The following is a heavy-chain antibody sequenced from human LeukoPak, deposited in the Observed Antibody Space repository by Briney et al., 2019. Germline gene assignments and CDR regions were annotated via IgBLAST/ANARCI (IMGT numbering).Heavy chain of an antibody. V-gene: IGHV3-23*01. D-gene: IGHD5-18*01. CDR2: IFGSGGSP. CDR1: SGFA. CDR3: GKTTVGYSSGQKPAWPVDY. J-gene: IGHJ4*02. Sequence: GGSLRLSCAAFSGFAMSWVRQAPGKGLEWVAGIFGSGGSPHYADSVKGRFTISRDNSRNTVYLQINSLRADDTAVYYCGKTTVGYSSGQKPAWPVDYWGQGTLVTVSS.